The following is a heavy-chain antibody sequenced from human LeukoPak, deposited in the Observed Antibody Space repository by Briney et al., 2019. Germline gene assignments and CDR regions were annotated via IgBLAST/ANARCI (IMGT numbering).Heavy chain of an antibody. J-gene: IGHJ4*02. Sequence: SQTLSLTCTVSGGSISSGSYYWSWIRQPAGRGLEWIGRIYTSGSTNYNPSLKSRVTISVDTSKNQFSLKLSSVTAADTAVYYCAKGPRLESGLDYWGQGTLVTVSS. V-gene: IGHV4-61*02. CDR1: GGSISSGSYY. CDR2: IYTSGST. D-gene: IGHD1-1*01. CDR3: AKGPRLESGLDY.